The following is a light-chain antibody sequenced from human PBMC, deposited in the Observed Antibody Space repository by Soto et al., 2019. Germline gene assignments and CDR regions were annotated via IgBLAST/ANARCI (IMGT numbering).Light chain of an antibody. CDR1: RTDVDGYDY. V-gene: IGLV2-14*03. Sequence: QSVLTQPASVSGSPGQSIAISCPGVRTDVDGYDYVSWYQQHPGQAPQLIIYDVYSRPSGVSHRFSGSKSGDTASLTISGLQAEDEADYYCTSYTSSTPFYVFGTGTKVTVL. CDR3: TSYTSSTPFYV. CDR2: DVY. J-gene: IGLJ1*01.